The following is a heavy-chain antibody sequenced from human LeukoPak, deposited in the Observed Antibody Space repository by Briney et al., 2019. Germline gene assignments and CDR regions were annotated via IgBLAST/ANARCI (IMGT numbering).Heavy chain of an antibody. Sequence: ASVKVSCKASGYTFTGYYMHWARQAPGQGLEWMGRINPNSGGTNYAQKFQGRVTMTRDTSISTAYMELSRLRSDDTAVYYCARDPGAVAGYDYWGQGTLVTVSS. CDR1: GYTFTGYY. D-gene: IGHD6-19*01. CDR2: INPNSGGT. V-gene: IGHV1-2*06. CDR3: ARDPGAVAGYDY. J-gene: IGHJ4*02.